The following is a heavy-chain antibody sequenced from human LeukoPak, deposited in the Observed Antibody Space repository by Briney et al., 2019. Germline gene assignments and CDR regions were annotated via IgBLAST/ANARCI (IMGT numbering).Heavy chain of an antibody. CDR1: GFSFSSYA. Sequence: SGMSLRLSCGASGFSFSSYAMHWVRQAPGEGLEWVAVISYDGNNNYYADSVKGRFTISRDNAKNSLYLQMNSLRAEDTAVYYCARGRTWIQLTSIQGGGQGTLVTVSS. D-gene: IGHD5-18*01. V-gene: IGHV3-30-3*01. J-gene: IGHJ4*02. CDR2: ISYDGNNN. CDR3: ARGRTWIQLTSIQG.